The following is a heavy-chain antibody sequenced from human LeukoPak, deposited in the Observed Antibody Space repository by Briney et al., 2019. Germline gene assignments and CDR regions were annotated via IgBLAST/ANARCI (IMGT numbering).Heavy chain of an antibody. Sequence: GGSLRLSCAASGFTFSTYAMHWVRQAPGKGLEYVSAISTNGDSTYYADSVKGRFTISRDDSKNTLFLQMGSLRADDMAVYYCARWGSTSCYDYWGQGTLVTVSS. CDR3: ARWGSTSCYDY. CDR1: GFTFSTYA. D-gene: IGHD2-2*01. J-gene: IGHJ4*02. V-gene: IGHV3-64*02. CDR2: ISTNGDST.